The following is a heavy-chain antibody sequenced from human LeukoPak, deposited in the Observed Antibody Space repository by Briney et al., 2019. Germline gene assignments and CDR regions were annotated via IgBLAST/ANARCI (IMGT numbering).Heavy chain of an antibody. D-gene: IGHD5-12*01. V-gene: IGHV4-34*01. CDR2: IDHNGRT. CDR1: GGSFSGYY. Sequence: SETLSLTCAVYGGSFSGYYWSWIRQPPGKGLEWIWEIDHNGRTNSNPSLKSRVTISVDMSKNQFSLRLTSVTAADTAVYYCARDPSGYDAGDWGQGTLVTVSS. J-gene: IGHJ4*02. CDR3: ARDPSGYDAGD.